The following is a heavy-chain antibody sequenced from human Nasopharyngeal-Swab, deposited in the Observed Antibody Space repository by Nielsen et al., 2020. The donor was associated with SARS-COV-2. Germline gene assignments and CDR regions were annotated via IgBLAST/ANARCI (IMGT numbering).Heavy chain of an antibody. CDR1: GLTFSKAC. CDR2: IKSRSDGGTT. V-gene: IGHV3-15*01. CDR3: TTTQWLDRLFDY. D-gene: IGHD6-19*01. J-gene: IGHJ4*02. Sequence: GGSLRLSCAASGLTFSKACMNWVRQAPGRGLEWVGRIKSRSDGGTTYYAAPVKGRFTISRDDSKNTLYLQMNSLKTEDTAVYYCTTTQWLDRLFDYWGQGTLVTVSS.